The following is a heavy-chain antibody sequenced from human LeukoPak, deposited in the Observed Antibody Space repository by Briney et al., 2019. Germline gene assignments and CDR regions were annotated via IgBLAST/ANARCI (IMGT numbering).Heavy chain of an antibody. CDR2: IKSKTDGGTT. CDR1: GFTFSNAW. Sequence: GGSLRLSCAASGFTFSNAWMSWVRQAPGKGLEWVGRIKSKTDGGTTDYAAPVKGRFTISRDDSKNTLYLQMNSLKTEDTAVYYCTTDVSGYYYPLDYWGQGTLVTVSS. D-gene: IGHD3-22*01. V-gene: IGHV3-15*01. CDR3: TTDVSGYYYPLDY. J-gene: IGHJ4*02.